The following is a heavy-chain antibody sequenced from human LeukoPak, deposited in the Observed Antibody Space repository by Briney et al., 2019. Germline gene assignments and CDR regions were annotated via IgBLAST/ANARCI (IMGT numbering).Heavy chain of an antibody. CDR3: ARVYRSSGWIHHWYFDL. CDR1: GGSISSYY. J-gene: IGHJ2*01. CDR2: IYYSGST. Sequence: PSETLSLTCTVSGGSISSYYWSWIRQPPGKGLEWIGCIYYSGSTNYNPPLKSRVTISVDTSKNQFSLKLSSVTAADTAVYYCARVYRSSGWIHHWYFDLWGRGTLVTVSS. D-gene: IGHD6-19*01. V-gene: IGHV4-59*01.